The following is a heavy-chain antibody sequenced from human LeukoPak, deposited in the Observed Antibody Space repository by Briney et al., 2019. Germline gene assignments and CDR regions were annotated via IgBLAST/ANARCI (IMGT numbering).Heavy chain of an antibody. Sequence: TGGSLRLSCAASGFTFSSYSMNWVRQAPGKGLEWVSSISSSSSYIYYADSVQGRFTISRDNAKNSLYLQMNSLRAEDTAVYYCASLKNTRAARRGYYFDYWGQGTLVTVSS. CDR1: GFTFSSYS. CDR2: ISSSSSYI. CDR3: ASLKNTRAARRGYYFDY. J-gene: IGHJ4*02. D-gene: IGHD6-6*01. V-gene: IGHV3-21*01.